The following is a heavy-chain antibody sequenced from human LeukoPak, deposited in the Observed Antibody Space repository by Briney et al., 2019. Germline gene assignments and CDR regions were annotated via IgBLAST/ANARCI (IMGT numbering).Heavy chain of an antibody. CDR2: ISSSSSYT. D-gene: IGHD3-10*01. Sequence: GGSLRLSCAASGFTFSDYYMSWIRQAPGKGLEWVSYISSSSSYTNYADSVKGRFTISRDNAKNSPYLQMNSLRAEDTAVYYCARARGDYFDYWGQRTLATVSS. V-gene: IGHV3-11*06. J-gene: IGHJ4*02. CDR1: GFTFSDYY. CDR3: ARARGDYFDY.